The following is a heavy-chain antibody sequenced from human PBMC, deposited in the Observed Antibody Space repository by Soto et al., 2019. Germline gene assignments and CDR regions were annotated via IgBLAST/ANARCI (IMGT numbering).Heavy chain of an antibody. CDR2: ISGSGGRS. D-gene: IGHD3-22*01. CDR1: GLTFSNFA. J-gene: IGHJ4*02. CDR3: AKGRGYFYDSSGDS. Sequence: EVQLLESGGGLVQPGGSLTLSCAASGLTFSNFAMSWVRQAPGKGLQWVSAISGSGGRSHYADSVKGRFTNSRDNSKNTLSLQMKSLRAEDTAIYYCAKGRGYFYDSSGDSWGQGTLVTVSS. V-gene: IGHV3-23*01.